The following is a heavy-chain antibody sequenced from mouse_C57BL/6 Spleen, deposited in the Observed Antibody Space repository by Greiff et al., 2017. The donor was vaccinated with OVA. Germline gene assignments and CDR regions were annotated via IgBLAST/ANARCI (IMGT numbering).Heavy chain of an antibody. CDR1: GYAFSSSW. CDR2: IYPGDGDT. CDR3: ARGGITTVVADY. D-gene: IGHD1-1*01. Sequence: VNVVESGPELVKPGASVKISCKASGYAFSSSWMNWVKQRPGKGLEWIGRIYPGDGDTNYNGKFKGKATLTADKSSSTAYMQLSSLTSEDSAVYFCARGGITTVVADYWGQGTTLTVFS. J-gene: IGHJ2*01. V-gene: IGHV1-82*01.